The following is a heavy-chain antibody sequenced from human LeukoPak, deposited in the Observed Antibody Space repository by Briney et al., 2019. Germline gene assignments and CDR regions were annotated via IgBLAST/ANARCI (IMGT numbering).Heavy chain of an antibody. CDR1: GGSFSGYY. V-gene: IGHV4-34*01. CDR2: IYHSGST. J-gene: IGHJ4*02. CDR3: ARARGGSREGYFDY. Sequence: PSETLSLTCAVYGGSFSGYYWSWIRQPPGKGLEWIGEIYHSGSTNYNPSLKSRVTISVDKSKNQFSLKLSSVTAADTAVSYCARARGGSREGYFDYWGQGTLVTVSS. D-gene: IGHD3-10*01.